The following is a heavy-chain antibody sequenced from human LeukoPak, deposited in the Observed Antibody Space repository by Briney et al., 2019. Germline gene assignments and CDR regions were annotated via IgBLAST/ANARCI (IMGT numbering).Heavy chain of an antibody. V-gene: IGHV3-30*04. Sequence: GGSLRLSCAASGFTFSSYAMHWVRQAPGKGLEWVAVISYDGNNKYYADSVKGRFTISRDNSKNTLYLQMNSLRAEDTAVYYCARDRGGSGWYYYYYYMDVWGKGTTVTVSS. CDR1: GFTFSSYA. CDR2: ISYDGNNK. D-gene: IGHD6-19*01. CDR3: ARDRGGSGWYYYYYYMDV. J-gene: IGHJ6*03.